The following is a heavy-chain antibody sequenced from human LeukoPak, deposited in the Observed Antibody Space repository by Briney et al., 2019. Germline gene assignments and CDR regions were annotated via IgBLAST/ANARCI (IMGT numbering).Heavy chain of an antibody. CDR1: GSSFSGYS. J-gene: IGHJ4*02. Sequence: SETLSLTCAVYGSSFSGYSWSWIRQSPGKGLEWIGEINHSGSTNYNPSLKSRVTVSADTSKTQFSLELSSVTAADTAVYYCARGLKWDFVEARLWNYWGQGTLVTVSP. CDR3: ARGLKWDFVEARLWNY. V-gene: IGHV4-34*01. CDR2: INHSGST. D-gene: IGHD1-26*01.